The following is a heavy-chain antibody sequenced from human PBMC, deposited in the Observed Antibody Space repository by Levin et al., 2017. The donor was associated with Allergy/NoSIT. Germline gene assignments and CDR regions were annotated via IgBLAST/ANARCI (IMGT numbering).Heavy chain of an antibody. D-gene: IGHD2-8*01. Sequence: GESLKISCAASGFTFSSYSVTWVRQAPGRGLEWVSSISNSGSYTHYADAVKGRFTISRDNAKNSLYLQMNSLRSEDTAVYYCATNKVLYPMIHYKYWGQGTLVTVSS. V-gene: IGHV3-21*01. CDR2: ISNSGSYT. J-gene: IGHJ4*02. CDR3: ATNKVLYPMIHYKY. CDR1: GFTFSSYS.